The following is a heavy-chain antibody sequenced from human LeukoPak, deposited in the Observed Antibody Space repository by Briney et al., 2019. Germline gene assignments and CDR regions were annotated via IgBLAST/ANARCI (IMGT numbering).Heavy chain of an antibody. CDR3: ARGPMVRGVIRYNWFDP. Sequence: PSETLSLTCTVSGGSISSYYWSWIRQPPGKGLEWIGYIYYSGSTNYNPSLKSRVTISVDTSKNQFSLKLSSVTAADTAVYYCARGPMVRGVIRYNWFDPWGQGTLVTVSS. CDR1: GGSISSYY. CDR2: IYYSGST. D-gene: IGHD3-10*01. J-gene: IGHJ5*02. V-gene: IGHV4-59*08.